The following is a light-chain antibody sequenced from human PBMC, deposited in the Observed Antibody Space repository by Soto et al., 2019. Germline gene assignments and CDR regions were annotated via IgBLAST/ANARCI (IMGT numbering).Light chain of an antibody. CDR2: VAS. V-gene: IGKV1-27*01. CDR1: QGISNY. CDR3: QKYNSAPRT. Sequence: DIQMTQSPSSLSASVGDRVTITCRASQGISNYLAWYQQKPGKVPKLLIYVASTLQSGVPSRLSGSGSGRDFTLTISSLQPEDVATYYCQKYNSAPRTFGQGTKVEIK. J-gene: IGKJ1*01.